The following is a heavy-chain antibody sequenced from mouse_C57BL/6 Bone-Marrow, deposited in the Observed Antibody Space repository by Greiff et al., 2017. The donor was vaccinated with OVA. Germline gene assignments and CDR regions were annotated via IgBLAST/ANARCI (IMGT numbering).Heavy chain of an antibody. Sequence: VQLKQSGAELVRPGASVKLSCTASGFNIKDDYMHWVKQRPEQGLEWIGWIYPENGDTEYASKFQGKATITADTSSNTAYLQLSSLTSEDTAVYYCTTLFYYFDYGGQGTTLTVSS. D-gene: IGHD1-1*01. J-gene: IGHJ2*01. CDR2: IYPENGDT. CDR3: TTLFYYFDY. CDR1: GFNIKDDY. V-gene: IGHV14-4*01.